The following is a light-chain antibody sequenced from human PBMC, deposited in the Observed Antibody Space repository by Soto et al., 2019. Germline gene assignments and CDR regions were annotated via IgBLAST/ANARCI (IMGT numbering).Light chain of an antibody. J-gene: IGKJ1*01. Sequence: DIQLTQSPSTLSASVGDRVTITCRARQSISSWLAWYQQKPGKAPKFLIYKTSDLESGVPSRFSGSGSGTEFTLTISSLQPDYFATYYCQYYNNYCWTFGQGTKVEIK. V-gene: IGKV1-5*03. CDR2: KTS. CDR3: QYYNNYCWT. CDR1: QSISSW.